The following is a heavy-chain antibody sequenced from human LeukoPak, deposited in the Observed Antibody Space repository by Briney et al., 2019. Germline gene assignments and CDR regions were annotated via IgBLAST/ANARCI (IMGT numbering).Heavy chain of an antibody. Sequence: PSETLSLTCTVSGGSISSSSYYWGWIRQPPGKGLEWIGSIYYSGSTYYNPSLKSRVTISVDTSKNQFSLKLSSVTAADTAVYYCARGGDYTLNAFDIWGQGTMVTVSS. CDR3: ARGGDYTLNAFDI. D-gene: IGHD4-11*01. J-gene: IGHJ3*02. CDR2: IYYSGST. CDR1: GGSISSSSYY. V-gene: IGHV4-39*01.